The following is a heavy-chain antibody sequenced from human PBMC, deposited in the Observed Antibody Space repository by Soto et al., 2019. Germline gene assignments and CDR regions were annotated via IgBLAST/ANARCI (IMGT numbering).Heavy chain of an antibody. Sequence: QVQLVQSGAEVKKPGSSVKVSCTASGGTFSSYAISWVRQAPGQGLEWMGGIIPIFGTANYAQKFQGRVTITADKSTSTADMELSRLRSEDTAVYYCARDLYPAVAGEDDAFDIWGQGTMVTVSS. D-gene: IGHD1-1*01. V-gene: IGHV1-69*06. CDR2: IIPIFGTA. J-gene: IGHJ3*02. CDR3: ARDLYPAVAGEDDAFDI. CDR1: GGTFSSYA.